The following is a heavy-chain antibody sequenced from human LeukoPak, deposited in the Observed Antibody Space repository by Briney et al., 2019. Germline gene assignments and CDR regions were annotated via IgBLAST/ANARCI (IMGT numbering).Heavy chain of an antibody. CDR3: ARGKRYCSSTSCLYYFDY. CDR2: ISSSGSTI. J-gene: IGHJ4*02. Sequence: GGSLRLSCAASGFTFSDYYMSWIRQAPGKGLEWVSYISSSGSTIYYADSVKGRFTISRDNSKNTLSLQMNSLRAEDTAVYYCARGKRYCSSTSCLYYFDYWGQGTLVTVSS. V-gene: IGHV3-11*04. D-gene: IGHD2-2*01. CDR1: GFTFSDYY.